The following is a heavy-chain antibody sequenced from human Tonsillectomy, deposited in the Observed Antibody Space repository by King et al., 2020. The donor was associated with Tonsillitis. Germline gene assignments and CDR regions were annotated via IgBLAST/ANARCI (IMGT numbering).Heavy chain of an antibody. J-gene: IGHJ4*02. V-gene: IGHV4-59*01. D-gene: IGHD6-13*01. CDR3: ARGVAAAVKF. CDR2: IDYRGST. CDR1: GGSISSYF. Sequence: QLQESGPGLVKPSETLSLTCSVSGGSISSYFWHWIRQPPGKRLEWFGYIDYRGSTNYNPSLKSRLTISVDTSSNQFSLQLSSATAADTAVYYCARGVAAAVKFWGQGTLVTVSS.